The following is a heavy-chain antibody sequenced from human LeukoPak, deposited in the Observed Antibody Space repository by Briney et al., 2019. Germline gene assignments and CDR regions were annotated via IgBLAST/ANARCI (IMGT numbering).Heavy chain of an antibody. Sequence: GGSLRLSCAASGFTFSSYSMNWVRQAPGKGLEWVSSISSSSSYIYYADSVKGRFTISRDNSKNTLYLQMNSLRVEDTAVYYCAREGPSPVVPITHWFDPLGRGTLVSVSS. CDR1: GFTFSSYS. J-gene: IGHJ5*02. D-gene: IGHD2-2*01. CDR3: AREGPSPVVPITHWFDP. V-gene: IGHV3-21*01. CDR2: ISSSSSYI.